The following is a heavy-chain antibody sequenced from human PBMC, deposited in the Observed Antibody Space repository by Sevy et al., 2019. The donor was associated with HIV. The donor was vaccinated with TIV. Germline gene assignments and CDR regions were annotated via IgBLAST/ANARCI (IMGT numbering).Heavy chain of an antibody. Sequence: GGSLRLSCTASGFTFGDYTVSWVRQAPGKGLEWVGFIRSKSYGGTIEYAASVKGRFTISKDTSKSIAYLQMNSLKTYDTALYFCTRVEGATDWGMDVWGQGTTVTVSS. J-gene: IGHJ6*02. D-gene: IGHD1-26*01. CDR2: IRSKSYGGTI. CDR3: TRVEGATDWGMDV. CDR1: GFTFGDYT. V-gene: IGHV3-49*04.